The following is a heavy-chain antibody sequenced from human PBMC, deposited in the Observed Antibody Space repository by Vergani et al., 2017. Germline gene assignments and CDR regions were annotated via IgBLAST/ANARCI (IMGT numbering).Heavy chain of an antibody. D-gene: IGHD6-19*01. CDR2: IIPIFGTA. V-gene: IGHV1-69*18. CDR3: AKGQDGLGSGWHRLVYYGMDV. CDR1: GGTFSSYA. Sequence: QVQLVQSGAEVKKPGSSVKVSCKASGGTFSSYAISWVRQAPGQGLEWMGRIIPIFGTANYAQKFQGRVTITADESTSTAYMELSSLRSEDTAVYYCAKGQDGLGSGWHRLVYYGMDVWGQGTTVTVSS. J-gene: IGHJ6*02.